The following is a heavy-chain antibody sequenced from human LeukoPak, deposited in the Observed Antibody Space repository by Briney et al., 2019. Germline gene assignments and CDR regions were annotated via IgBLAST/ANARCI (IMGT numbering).Heavy chain of an antibody. J-gene: IGHJ4*02. V-gene: IGHV3-23*01. Sequence: GGSLRLSCAASGFTFSSYAMSWVRQAPGKGLEWVSGISGSGGSTYYADSVKGRFTISRDNSKNTLYLQMNSLRAEDTAVYYCARRLRYNWNYGGENYFDYWGQGTLVTVSS. D-gene: IGHD1-7*01. CDR2: ISGSGGST. CDR3: ARRLRYNWNYGGENYFDY. CDR1: GFTFSSYA.